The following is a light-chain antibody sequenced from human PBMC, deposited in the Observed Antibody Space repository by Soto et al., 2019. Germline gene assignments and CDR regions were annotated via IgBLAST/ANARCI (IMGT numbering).Light chain of an antibody. CDR2: AAS. V-gene: IGKV1-17*01. CDR1: QGINNL. CDR3: LQHDTYPFT. J-gene: IGKJ3*01. Sequence: DIQMTQSPSSLSASVGDRVTITCRASQGINNLLGWYQQGPVKAPKRLFYAASNLEGGVPSRFTGSGSGTEFTLTSSCLQAEDFATYYCLQHDTYPFTFVPGTKVHVK.